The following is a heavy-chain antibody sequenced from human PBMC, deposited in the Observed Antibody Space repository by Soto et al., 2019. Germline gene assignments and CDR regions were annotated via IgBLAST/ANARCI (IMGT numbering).Heavy chain of an antibody. CDR1: GFTFSSHW. CDR2: IKEDGSDK. D-gene: IGHD5-18*01. V-gene: IGHV3-7*05. CDR3: ARDNSLVY. Sequence: EVKLVESGGGLVQPGGSLRRSCAASGFTFSSHWMTWVRQAPGKGLEWVANIKEDGSDKYYVDSVKGRFIISRDNAKNSLYLQMDSLRAEDTAVYYCARDNSLVYWGQGALVTVAS. J-gene: IGHJ4*02.